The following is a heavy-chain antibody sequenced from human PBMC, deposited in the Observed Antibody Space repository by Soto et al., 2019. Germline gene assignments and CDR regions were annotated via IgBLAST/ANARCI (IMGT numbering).Heavy chain of an antibody. CDR1: GGSISSGYYS. J-gene: IGHJ5*02. V-gene: IGHV4-30-2*01. CDR3: ARGRVVVPAAVMFNCLDP. D-gene: IGHD2-2*01. Sequence: ASETLSLTCSVSGGSISSGYYSWTWIRQHPGKGLEWIGYIFHGGSTYYNPSLRSRVTISVDRSRTQFSLKMSSVTAADTAVYYCARGRVVVPAAVMFNCLDPWGQGALVTVSS. CDR2: IFHGGST.